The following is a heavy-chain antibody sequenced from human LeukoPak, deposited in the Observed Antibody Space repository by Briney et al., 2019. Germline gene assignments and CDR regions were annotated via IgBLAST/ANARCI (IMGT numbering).Heavy chain of an antibody. Sequence: ASVKVSCKASGYTFTSYDINWVRQATGQGLEWVGWMYPNSGNTGYAQKFQGRVTITRNTSISTAYMELSSLRSEDTAVYYCARSVLRFLEWFSVAGNWFDPWGQGTLVTVSS. CDR1: GYTFTSYD. V-gene: IGHV1-8*03. CDR3: ARSVLRFLEWFSVAGNWFDP. J-gene: IGHJ5*02. D-gene: IGHD3-3*01. CDR2: MYPNSGNT.